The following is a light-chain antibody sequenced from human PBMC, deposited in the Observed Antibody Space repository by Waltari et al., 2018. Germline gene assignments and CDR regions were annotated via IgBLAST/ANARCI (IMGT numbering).Light chain of an antibody. CDR2: GAS. V-gene: IGKV3-20*01. Sequence: EIVLTQSPGTLSLSPGERATLSCRASQSVRSSYVAWYQQKPGQAPRLLIYGASSRAAGIPDRFSGSGSGTDFTLTISRVEPEDFAVYYCQQYGSSPALTFGGGTKLEIK. CDR1: QSVRSSY. CDR3: QQYGSSPALT. J-gene: IGKJ4*01.